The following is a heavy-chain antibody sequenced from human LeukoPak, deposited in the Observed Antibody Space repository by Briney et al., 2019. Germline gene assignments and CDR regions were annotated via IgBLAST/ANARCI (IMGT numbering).Heavy chain of an antibody. V-gene: IGHV3-21*01. CDR2: ISSSSSYI. CDR3: ARAGYDYVWGSPGY. Sequence: SGGSLRLSCAASGFTFSSYSMNWVRQAPGKGLEWVSSISSSSSYIYYADSVKGRFTISRDNAKNSLFLQMNSLRAEDTAVYYCARAGYDYVWGSPGYWGQGTLVTVSS. D-gene: IGHD3-16*01. CDR1: GFTFSSYS. J-gene: IGHJ4*02.